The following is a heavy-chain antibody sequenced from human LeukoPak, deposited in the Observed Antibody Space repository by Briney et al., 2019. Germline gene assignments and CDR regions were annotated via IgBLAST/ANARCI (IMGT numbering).Heavy chain of an antibody. Sequence: INHSASTNYNPSLKRRVTISVDTSKNQFSLKLSSVTAADTAVYYCARRPYYYGSEYYFDYWGQGTLVTVSS. V-gene: IGHV4-34*01. CDR3: ARRPYYYGSEYYFDY. D-gene: IGHD3-10*01. CDR2: INHSAST. J-gene: IGHJ4*02.